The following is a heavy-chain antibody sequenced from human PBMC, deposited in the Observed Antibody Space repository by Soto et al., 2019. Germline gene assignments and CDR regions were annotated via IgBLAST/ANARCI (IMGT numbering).Heavy chain of an antibody. CDR3: ARLRVRTDSSSPPAPRYFAL. CDR1: GGSISSSSYF. Sequence: QLQLQESGPGLVKPSETLSLTCIVSGGSISSSSYFWGWIRQPPGKGLEWIGSVYYSGTTYYNPSLKSRVTISVDTSKNHFSLMLSSVTAADTAVYYCARLRVRTDSSSPPAPRYFALWGRGTLVTVSS. V-gene: IGHV4-39*02. D-gene: IGHD6-6*01. J-gene: IGHJ2*01. CDR2: VYYSGTT.